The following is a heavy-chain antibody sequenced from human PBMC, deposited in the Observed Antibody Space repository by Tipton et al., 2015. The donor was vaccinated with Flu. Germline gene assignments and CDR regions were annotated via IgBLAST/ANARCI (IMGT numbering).Heavy chain of an antibody. Sequence: QSGAEVKKPGASVKVSCKASGYTFTGYFMHWVRQAPGQGLEWMGWVNPNNGRTDYVQKFQGRITLTRETSISTAYMELSRLTSDDTAVHYCAVISVATSGSSVYFDSWGQGTLVTVSS. V-gene: IGHV1-2*02. CDR2: VNPNNGRT. D-gene: IGHD6-19*01. J-gene: IGHJ4*02. CDR1: GYTFTGYF. CDR3: AVISVATSGSSVYFDS.